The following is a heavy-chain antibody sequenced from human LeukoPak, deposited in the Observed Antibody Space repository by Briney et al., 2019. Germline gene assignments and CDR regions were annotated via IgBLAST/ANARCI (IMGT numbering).Heavy chain of an antibody. D-gene: IGHD3-22*01. Sequence: SETLSLTCTVSGGSITSYYWSWIRQPPGKGLEWIGYIYYSGSTNYNPSLKSRVTVSVDTSKNQFSLKLSSVTAADTAIYYCARVGKYYYDRTGAFDIWGQGTMVTVSS. V-gene: IGHV4-59*12. CDR3: ARVGKYYYDRTGAFDI. J-gene: IGHJ3*02. CDR1: GGSITSYY. CDR2: IYYSGST.